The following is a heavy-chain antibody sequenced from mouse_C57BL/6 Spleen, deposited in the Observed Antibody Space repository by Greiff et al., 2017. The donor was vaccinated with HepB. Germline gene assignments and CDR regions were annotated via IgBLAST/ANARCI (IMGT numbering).Heavy chain of an antibody. CDR3: AREGRTSSFDD. D-gene: IGHD1-1*01. Sequence: VQLQQSGPVLVKPGASVKMSCKASGYTFTDYYMNWVKQSHGKSLEWIGVINPYNGGTSYNQKFKAKATLTVDKSSSTAYMELNSLTSEDSAVYYCAREGRTSSFDDWGQGTTLTVSS. CDR1: GYTFTDYY. V-gene: IGHV1-19*01. CDR2: INPYNGGT. J-gene: IGHJ2*01.